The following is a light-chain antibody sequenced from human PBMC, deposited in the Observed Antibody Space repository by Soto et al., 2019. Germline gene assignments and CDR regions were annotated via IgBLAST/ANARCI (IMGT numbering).Light chain of an antibody. CDR3: LLYYGAQSGV. Sequence: QAVVTQEPSLTVSPGGTVTLTCATSTGAVTSGYYPNWFQQKPGQAPRALIYSTNNKYSWTPARFSGSLLGGKAALTLSGVQPEDEADYYCLLYYGAQSGVFGGGTKLTVL. CDR2: STN. CDR1: TGAVTSGYY. V-gene: IGLV7-43*01. J-gene: IGLJ2*01.